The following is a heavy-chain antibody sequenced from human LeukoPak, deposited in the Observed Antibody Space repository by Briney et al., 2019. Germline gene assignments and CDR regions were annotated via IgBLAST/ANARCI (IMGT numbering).Heavy chain of an antibody. CDR2: IIPIFGTT. J-gene: IGHJ6*03. V-gene: IGHV1-69*13. Sequence: SVKVSCKASGGTLSSYVISWVRQAPGQGLEWMGGIIPIFGTTNYAQKFQGRVTITADESTSTAYMELSSLRSEDTAVYYCARDRRGGYNHETYYYYYMDVWGKGTTVTISS. D-gene: IGHD5-24*01. CDR1: GGTLSSYV. CDR3: ARDRRGGYNHETYYYYYMDV.